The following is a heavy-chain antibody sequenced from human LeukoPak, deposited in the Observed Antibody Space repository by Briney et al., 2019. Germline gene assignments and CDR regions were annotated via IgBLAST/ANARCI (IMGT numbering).Heavy chain of an antibody. D-gene: IGHD2-2*01. V-gene: IGHV3-30*14. CDR1: GFTFSNYA. CDR3: ARDACSSSTCYLFDY. CDR2: ISFDGSDK. J-gene: IGHJ4*02. Sequence: GGSLRLSCAASGFTFSNYAMHWVRQAPGKGLEWVAFISFDGSDKYYADSVKGRFTISRDNSKNTLYLQMNSLRAEDTAVYYCARDACSSSTCYLFDYWGQGTLVTVSS.